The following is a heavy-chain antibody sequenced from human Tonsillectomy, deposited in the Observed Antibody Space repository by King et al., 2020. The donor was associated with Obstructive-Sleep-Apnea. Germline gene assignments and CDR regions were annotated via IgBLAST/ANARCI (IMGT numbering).Heavy chain of an antibody. D-gene: IGHD3-22*01. CDR3: ARVPYNDYDSSGSFDY. V-gene: IGHV4-39*07. CDR1: GGSISSRSFY. Sequence: QLQESGPGLVKPSETLSLTCTVSGGSISSRSFYWGWIRQPPGKGLEWIGSVCYSGTTYYNPSLTSRVTISIDTSKNQFSLRLSSVTAADTAVYYCARVPYNDYDSSGSFDYWGQGTLVTVSS. J-gene: IGHJ4*02. CDR2: VCYSGTT.